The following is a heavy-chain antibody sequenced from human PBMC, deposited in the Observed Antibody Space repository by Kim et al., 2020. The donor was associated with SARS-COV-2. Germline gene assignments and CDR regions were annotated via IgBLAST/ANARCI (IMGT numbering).Heavy chain of an antibody. Sequence: GGSLRLSCAASGFTFSNAWMSWVRQAPGKGLEWVGRIKSKTDGGTTDYAAPVKGRFTISRDDSKNTLYLQMNSLKTEDTAVYYCVGGRGYCSSTSCQQQWGYYYYGMDVWGQGTTVTVSS. V-gene: IGHV3-15*01. D-gene: IGHD2-2*01. CDR3: VGGRGYCSSTSCQQQWGYYYYGMDV. J-gene: IGHJ6*02. CDR2: IKSKTDGGTT. CDR1: GFTFSNAW.